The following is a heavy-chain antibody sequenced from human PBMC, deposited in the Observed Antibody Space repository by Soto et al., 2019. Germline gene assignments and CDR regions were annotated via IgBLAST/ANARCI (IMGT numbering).Heavy chain of an antibody. CDR3: ARVRGVLWFGELLGY. CDR2: IKQDGSEK. D-gene: IGHD3-10*01. Sequence: EVQLVESGGGLVQPGGSLRLSCAASGFTFSSYWMSWVRQAPGKGLEWVANIKQDGSEKYYVDSVKGRFTISRDNAKNSLYRQMNNLRAADTAVYYCARVRGVLWFGELLGYWGQGTLVTVSS. CDR1: GFTFSSYW. V-gene: IGHV3-7*05. J-gene: IGHJ4*02.